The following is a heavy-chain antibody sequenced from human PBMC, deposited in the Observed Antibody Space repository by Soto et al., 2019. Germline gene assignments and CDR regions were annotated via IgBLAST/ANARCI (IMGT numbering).Heavy chain of an antibody. Sequence: SETLALTCTVSGGSISSYYWSGIRQPAGKGLEWIGRIYTSGSTNYNPSLKSRVTMSVDTSKNQFSLKLSSVTAADTAVYYCAREDYGEYYYHGMDVWGQGTTLTASS. V-gene: IGHV4-4*07. CDR1: GGSISSYY. J-gene: IGHJ6*02. D-gene: IGHD4-17*01. CDR3: AREDYGEYYYHGMDV. CDR2: IYTSGST.